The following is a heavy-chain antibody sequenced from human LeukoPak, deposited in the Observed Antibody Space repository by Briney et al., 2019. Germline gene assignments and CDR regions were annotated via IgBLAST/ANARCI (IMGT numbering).Heavy chain of an antibody. V-gene: IGHV3-21*01. CDR3: AREDCSSTSCSFDY. Sequence: GGSLRLSCAASGFTFSSYSMNWVRQAPGKGLEWVSSISSSSSYIYYADSVKGRFTISRDNAKNLPYLQMNSLRAEDTAVYYCAREDCSSTSCSFDYWGQGTLVTVSS. D-gene: IGHD2-2*01. J-gene: IGHJ4*02. CDR1: GFTFSSYS. CDR2: ISSSSSYI.